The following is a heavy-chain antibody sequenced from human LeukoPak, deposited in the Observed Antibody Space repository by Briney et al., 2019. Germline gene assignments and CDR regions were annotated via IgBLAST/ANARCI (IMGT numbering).Heavy chain of an antibody. CDR1: GGSFSAYY. CDR3: ARDGYSIGRAFDP. J-gene: IGHJ5*02. Sequence: SETLSLTCSVYGGSFSAYYWIWIRQSPEMGLQWIGEISHSGSTNYNPSLRSRLTVSVDTSKHQFSLKLSSVTAADSAIYYCARDGYSIGRAFDPWGQGTLVTVSS. CDR2: ISHSGST. D-gene: IGHD5-18*01. V-gene: IGHV4-34*01.